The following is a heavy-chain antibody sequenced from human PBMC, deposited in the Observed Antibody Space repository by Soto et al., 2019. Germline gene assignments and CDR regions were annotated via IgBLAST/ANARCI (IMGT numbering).Heavy chain of an antibody. CDR3: AEGGSYHDY. Sequence: GGSLRLSCAVSGFTFSNYWMSWVRQAPGKGLEWVANIKQDGSEKYYVESVKGRFTISRDNAKNSLYLQMNSLRVEDTAVYYCAEGGSYHDYWGQGTLVTVSS. D-gene: IGHD1-26*01. CDR2: IKQDGSEK. CDR1: GFTFSNYW. J-gene: IGHJ4*02. V-gene: IGHV3-7*05.